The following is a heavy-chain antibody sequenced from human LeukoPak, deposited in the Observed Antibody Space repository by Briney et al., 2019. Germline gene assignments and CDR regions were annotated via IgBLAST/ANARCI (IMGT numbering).Heavy chain of an antibody. Sequence: ASVKVSCKASGYSFTSYGISWVRQAPGQGLEGMGGINPNSGGTNYAQKFQGRVTMTRDTSISTAYMELSRLRSDDTAVYYCARDPGLKGSYWYFDLWGRGALVTVSS. CDR3: ARDPGLKGSYWYFDL. V-gene: IGHV1-2*02. J-gene: IGHJ2*01. D-gene: IGHD1-26*01. CDR1: GYSFTSYG. CDR2: INPNSGGT.